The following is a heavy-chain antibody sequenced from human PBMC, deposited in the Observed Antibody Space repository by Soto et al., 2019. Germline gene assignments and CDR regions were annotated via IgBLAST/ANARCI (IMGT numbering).Heavy chain of an antibody. J-gene: IGHJ5*02. Sequence: ASVKVSCKASGYTFTGYYMHWVRQAPGQGLEWMGWINPNSGGTNYAQKFQGWVTMTRDTSISTAYMELSRLRSDDTAVYYCAREGIAAAGPWFDPWGQGTLVTVLL. CDR2: INPNSGGT. CDR1: GYTFTGYY. V-gene: IGHV1-2*04. D-gene: IGHD6-13*01. CDR3: AREGIAAAGPWFDP.